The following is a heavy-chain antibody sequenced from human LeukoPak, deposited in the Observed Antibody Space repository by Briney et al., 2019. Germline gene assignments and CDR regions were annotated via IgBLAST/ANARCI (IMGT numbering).Heavy chain of an antibody. J-gene: IGHJ4*02. V-gene: IGHV4-4*07. CDR3: ARASRGGSGYYFDY. CDR2: IYTSGST. CDR1: AGSISSYY. Sequence: SETLSLTCTVSAGSISSYYWSWIRPPAGKGLEWIGRIYTSGSTNYNPSLNSRVTMSVDTSKNQFSLKLSSVTAADTAVYYCARASRGGSGYYFDYWGQGTLVTVSS. D-gene: IGHD1-26*01.